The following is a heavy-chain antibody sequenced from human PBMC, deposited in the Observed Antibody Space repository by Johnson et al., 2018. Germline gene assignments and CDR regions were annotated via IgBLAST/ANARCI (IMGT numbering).Heavy chain of an antibody. V-gene: IGHV3-33*01. CDR2: IWYDGSNK. J-gene: IGHJ6*04. CDR3: ASNPGYSSGWQLDV. Sequence: QVQLVQSGGGVVQPGRSLRLSCAASGFTFSSYAMHWVRQAPGKGLEWVAVIWYDGSNKYYADSVKGRFTISRDNSKNTLYLQMNSLRAEDTAVYYCASNPGYSSGWQLDVWGKGTTVTVSS. D-gene: IGHD6-19*01. CDR1: GFTFSSYA.